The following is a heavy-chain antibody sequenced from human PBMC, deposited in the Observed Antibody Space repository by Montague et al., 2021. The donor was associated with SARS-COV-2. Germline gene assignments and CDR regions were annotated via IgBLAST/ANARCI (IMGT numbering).Heavy chain of an antibody. CDR1: GGSISNYY. CDR3: ARGGGYYNYGLDV. D-gene: IGHD3-22*01. CDR2: IYHSGST. J-gene: IGHJ6*02. Sequence: SETLSLTCTVSGGSISNYYWSWIRQPPGRGLEWIGYIYHSGSTDYSPSLKSRVTISLDTSKNQSSLKVTSVTAADMAVYYRARGGGYYNYGLDVWGQGALVTVSS. V-gene: IGHV4-59*01.